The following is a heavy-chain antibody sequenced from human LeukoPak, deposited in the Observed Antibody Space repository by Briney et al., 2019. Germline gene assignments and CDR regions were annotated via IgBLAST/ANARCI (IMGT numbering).Heavy chain of an antibody. V-gene: IGHV4-59*01. CDR1: GGSISSYD. CDR3: ARDQYSGSYWAY. J-gene: IGHJ4*02. Sequence: SETLSLTCTVSGGSISSYDWSWIRQPPGKGLEWIGYIYYSGSTNYNPSLKSRVTISVDTSKNQFSLKLSSVTAADTAVYYCARDQYSGSYWAYWGQGTLVTVSS. CDR2: IYYSGST. D-gene: IGHD1-26*01.